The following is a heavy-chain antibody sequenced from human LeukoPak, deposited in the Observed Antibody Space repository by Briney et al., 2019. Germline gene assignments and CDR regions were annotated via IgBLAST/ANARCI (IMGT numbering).Heavy chain of an antibody. CDR1: GFTFRSYA. Sequence: GGSLRLSCAASGFTFRSYAMRWVRQAPGEGLEWVSAISGSGGSTYYADSVEGRFTISRDNSKNTLYLQMNSLRAEDTAVYYCAKSASGYDYWGQGTLVTVSS. J-gene: IGHJ4*02. D-gene: IGHD3-3*01. CDR2: ISGSGGST. V-gene: IGHV3-23*01. CDR3: AKSASGYDY.